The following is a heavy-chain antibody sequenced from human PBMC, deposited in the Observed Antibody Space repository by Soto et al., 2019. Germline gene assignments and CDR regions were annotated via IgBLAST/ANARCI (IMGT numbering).Heavy chain of an antibody. Sequence: EVQLVESGGGLVQPGGSLRLSCAASGFTFSSYWMHWVRQAPGKGLVWVSRINSDGSSTSYADSVKGRFTISRDNAKNTLYLQMNSLRAEDTAVYYCARVLRGYCSGGSCYSLSYWGQGTLVTVSS. CDR2: INSDGSST. J-gene: IGHJ4*02. D-gene: IGHD2-15*01. CDR3: ARVLRGYCSGGSCYSLSY. V-gene: IGHV3-74*01. CDR1: GFTFSSYW.